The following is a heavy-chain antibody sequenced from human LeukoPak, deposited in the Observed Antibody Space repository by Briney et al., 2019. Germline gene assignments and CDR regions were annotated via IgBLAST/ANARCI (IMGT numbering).Heavy chain of an antibody. CDR2: INPNGGGT. Sequence: ASVKVSCKASGYTFTDYYIHWVREAPRQGLEWMGWINPNGGGTNYAQKFQGRVTVSRDTSINTAYMELSSLRSDDTALYYCAGGITGGDYWGQGTLVTVSS. CDR3: AGGITGGDY. V-gene: IGHV1-2*02. J-gene: IGHJ4*02. D-gene: IGHD1-14*01. CDR1: GYTFTDYY.